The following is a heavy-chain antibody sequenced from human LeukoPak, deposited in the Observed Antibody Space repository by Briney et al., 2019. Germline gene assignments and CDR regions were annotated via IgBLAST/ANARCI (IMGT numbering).Heavy chain of an antibody. CDR2: IYYSGST. Sequence: SETLSLTCTVSGGSISSYYWGWIRQPPGKGLEWIGSIYYSGSTYYNPSLKSRVTISVDTSKNQFSLKLSSVTAADTAVYYCARIYYGSGSYFFHYWGQGTLVTVSS. CDR3: ARIYYGSGSYFFHY. V-gene: IGHV4-39*01. J-gene: IGHJ4*02. D-gene: IGHD3-10*01. CDR1: GGSISSYY.